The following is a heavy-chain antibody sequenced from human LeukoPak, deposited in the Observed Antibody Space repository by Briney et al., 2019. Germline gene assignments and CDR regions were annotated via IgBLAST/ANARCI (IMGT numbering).Heavy chain of an antibody. V-gene: IGHV1-69*05. CDR1: GGTFISYA. D-gene: IGHD1-26*01. Sequence: SVTVSCKASGGTFISYAISWVRQAPGQGLEWMGGIIPIFGTANYAQKFQGRVTITTDESTSTAYMELSSLRSEDTAVYYCARDSGGATHWYFDLWGRGTLVTVSS. CDR3: ARDSGGATHWYFDL. J-gene: IGHJ2*01. CDR2: IIPIFGTA.